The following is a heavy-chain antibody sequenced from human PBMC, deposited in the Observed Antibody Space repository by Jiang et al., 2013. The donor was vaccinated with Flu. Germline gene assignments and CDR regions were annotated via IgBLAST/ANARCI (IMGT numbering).Heavy chain of an antibody. CDR3: ATCPNGGSGELDN. V-gene: IGHV3-33*08. CDR2: IWFDGSHK. Sequence: QLLESGGGVVQPGRSLRLSCEASGFSFSDHGLQFSNYGMHWVRQAPGKGLEWVAVIWFDGSHKDYADAVRGRFTISRDNARNTMNLQMNSLRIEDTAVYYCATCPNGGSGELDNWGQGTLVTVSS. D-gene: IGHD3-10*01. CDR1: GFSFSDHGLQFSNYG. J-gene: IGHJ4*02.